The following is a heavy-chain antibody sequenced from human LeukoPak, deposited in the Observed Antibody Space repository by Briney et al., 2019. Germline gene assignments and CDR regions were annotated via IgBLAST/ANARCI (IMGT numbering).Heavy chain of an antibody. CDR3: ARDADRGYHYHDYFGP. D-gene: IGHD4-11*01. V-gene: IGHV1-2*02. Sequence: ASVKVSCKASGYTFTDYFMHWVRQAPGQGLEWMGWIDPNSGGTKYAQNFQGRVTLTSDTSISTAYMELIRLTSDDMAVYYCARDADRGYHYHDYFGPWGQGTLVTFSS. CDR2: IDPNSGGT. J-gene: IGHJ5*02. CDR1: GYTFTDYF.